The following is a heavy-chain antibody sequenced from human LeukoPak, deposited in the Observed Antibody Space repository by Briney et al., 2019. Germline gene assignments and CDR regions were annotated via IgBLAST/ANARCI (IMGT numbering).Heavy chain of an antibody. CDR1: GGSISSGGYY. V-gene: IGHV4-31*03. CDR2: IYYSGST. J-gene: IGHJ5*02. CDR3: ARARQDIVVVPADNWFDP. Sequence: PSETLSLTCTVSGGSISSGGYYWSWNRQHPGKGLEWIGYIYYSGSTYYNPSLKSRVTISVDTSKNQFSLKLSSVTAADTAVYYCARARQDIVVVPADNWFDPWGQGTLVTVSS. D-gene: IGHD2-2*01.